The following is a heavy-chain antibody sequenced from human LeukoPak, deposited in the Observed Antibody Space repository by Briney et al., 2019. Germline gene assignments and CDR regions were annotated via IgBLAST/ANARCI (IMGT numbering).Heavy chain of an antibody. V-gene: IGHV1-18*01. CDR1: GYTFTSYD. D-gene: IGHD6-13*01. CDR3: ARAGSSSWTVYPFQH. J-gene: IGHJ1*01. CDR2: ISAYNGNT. Sequence: ASVKVSCKASGYTFTSYDISWVRQAPGQGLEWMGWISAYNGNTNYAQKLQGRVTMTTDTSTSTAYMELRSLRSDDTAVYYCARAGSSSWTVYPFQHWGQGTLVTVSS.